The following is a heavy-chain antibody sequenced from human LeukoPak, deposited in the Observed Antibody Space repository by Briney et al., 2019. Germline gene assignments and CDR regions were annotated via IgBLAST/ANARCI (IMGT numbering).Heavy chain of an antibody. D-gene: IGHD3-10*01. CDR1: GFTFSDYY. Sequence: GGSLRLSCAASGFTFSDYYMSWIRQAPGKGLEWIAYIGSNGGNTFYADSVKDRFTISRDNAKNSLYLQMDSLRAEDTAVYYCARIYYYGSGSGEYWGQGTLVTVSS. CDR3: ARIYYYGSGSGEY. V-gene: IGHV3-11*04. J-gene: IGHJ4*02. CDR2: IGSNGGNT.